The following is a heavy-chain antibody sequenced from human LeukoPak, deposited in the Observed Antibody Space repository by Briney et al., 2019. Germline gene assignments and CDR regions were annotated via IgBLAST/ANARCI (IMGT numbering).Heavy chain of an antibody. J-gene: IGHJ4*02. V-gene: IGHV3-23*01. CDR3: ARGIDLAEITMFYY. CDR2: ISGSGGST. CDR1: GFTFSSYG. Sequence: GGTLRLSCAASGFTFSSYGMSWVRQAPGKGLEGVSAISGSGGSTYYADSVKGRFTISRDNSKNTLYLQMNSLRAEDTAVYYCARGIDLAEITMFYYWGQGTLVTVSS. D-gene: IGHD3-10*01.